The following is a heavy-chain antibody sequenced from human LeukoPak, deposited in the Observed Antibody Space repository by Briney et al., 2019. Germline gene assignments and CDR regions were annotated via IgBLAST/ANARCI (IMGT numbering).Heavy chain of an antibody. V-gene: IGHV1-69*05. CDR3: ARVGHCSSTSCYRD. J-gene: IGHJ4*02. D-gene: IGHD2-2*02. CDR2: IIPIFGTA. Sequence: SVKVSCRASGGTFSSYAISWVRQAPGQGLEWMGGIIPIFGTANYAQKFQGRVTITTDESTSTAYMELSSLRSEDTAVYYCARVGHCSSTSCYRDWGQGTLVTVSS. CDR1: GGTFSSYA.